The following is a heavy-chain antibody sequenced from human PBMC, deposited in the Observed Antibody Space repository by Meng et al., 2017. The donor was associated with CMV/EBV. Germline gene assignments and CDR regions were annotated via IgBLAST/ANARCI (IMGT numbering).Heavy chain of an antibody. CDR1: CTFSSYP. CDR2: ISYDGSNK. J-gene: IGHJ5*02. D-gene: IGHD3-3*01. V-gene: IGHV3-30-3*01. Sequence: CTFSSYPMHWVRQAPGKGLGWVAVISYDGSNKYYADSVKGRFTISRDNSKNTLYLQMNSLRAEDTAVYYCAREYYDFWSGYHNWFDPWGQGTLVTVSS. CDR3: AREYYDFWSGYHNWFDP.